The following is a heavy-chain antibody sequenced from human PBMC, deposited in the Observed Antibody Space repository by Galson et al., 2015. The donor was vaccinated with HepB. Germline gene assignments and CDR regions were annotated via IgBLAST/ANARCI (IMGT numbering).Heavy chain of an antibody. J-gene: IGHJ3*02. CDR1: GYTSTSYD. CDR3: ARGLGDGSGDAFEI. Sequence: SVKVSCKASGYTSTSYDINWVRQATGQGLEWMGWINPNSGGTNYAQKFQGRVTVTRDTSISTAYMELSRLRSDDTVVYYCARGLGDGSGDAFEIWGQGTMVTVSS. D-gene: IGHD3-10*01. CDR2: INPNSGGT. V-gene: IGHV1-2*02.